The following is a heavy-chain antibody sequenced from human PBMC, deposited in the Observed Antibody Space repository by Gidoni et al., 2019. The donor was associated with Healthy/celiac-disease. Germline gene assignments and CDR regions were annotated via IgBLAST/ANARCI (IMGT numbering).Heavy chain of an antibody. J-gene: IGHJ6*02. V-gene: IGHV3-23*04. CDR1: GFTFSSYA. CDR2: ISGSGGST. Sequence: EVQLVESGGGLVQPGGSLRLSCAASGFTFSSYAMSWVRQAPGKGLVRVSAISGSGGSTYYADSVKGRFTISRDNSKNTLYLQMNSLRAEDTAVYYCAKGRRDFGVVIYYYYGMDVWGQGTTVTVSS. D-gene: IGHD3-3*01. CDR3: AKGRRDFGVVIYYYYGMDV.